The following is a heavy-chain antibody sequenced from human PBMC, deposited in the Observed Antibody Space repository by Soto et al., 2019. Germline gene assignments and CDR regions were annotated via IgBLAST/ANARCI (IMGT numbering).Heavy chain of an antibody. Sequence: QVQLVQSGAEVKKPGSSVKVSCKASGGSLSNYGISWVRQAPGQGREWMGGIIPVFGTANYAQKFQGRVTITADESTNIVYMDVTSLRSEDTAVYSCARGDATKIVVTTYYAMDVWGQGTTVTVSS. V-gene: IGHV1-69*12. D-gene: IGHD4-17*01. CDR3: ARGDATKIVVTTYYAMDV. J-gene: IGHJ6*02. CDR1: GGSLSNYG. CDR2: IIPVFGTA.